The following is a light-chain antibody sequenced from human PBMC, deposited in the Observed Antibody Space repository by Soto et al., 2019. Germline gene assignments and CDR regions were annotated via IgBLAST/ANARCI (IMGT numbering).Light chain of an antibody. CDR2: GGS. CDR3: HQYATSSPT. J-gene: IGKJ2*01. CDR1: QSIRVY. Sequence: DIQMTQSPSTLSASVGDRVTITCRASQSIRVYLAWYQQRPREAPKLLIYGGSSLESGVASRFSGSGSGTEFTLTISSLQPTDFATYYCHQYATSSPTFGQGTKLEI. V-gene: IGKV1-5*01.